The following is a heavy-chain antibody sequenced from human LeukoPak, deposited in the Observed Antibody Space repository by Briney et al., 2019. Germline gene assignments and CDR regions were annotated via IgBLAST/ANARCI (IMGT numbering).Heavy chain of an antibody. CDR3: ASSGTASRGAMDV. V-gene: IGHV3-66*01. CDR2: IYSGGST. Sequence: GGSLRLSCAASGLTGSSNFMTWVRQAPGKGLEWVSAIYSGGSTFYAASVRGRFNISRDNSKKTMFLQMSSLRVEDAAVYYRASSGTASRGAMDVWGQGTTVTVSS. CDR1: GLTGSSNF. D-gene: IGHD1-1*01. J-gene: IGHJ6*02.